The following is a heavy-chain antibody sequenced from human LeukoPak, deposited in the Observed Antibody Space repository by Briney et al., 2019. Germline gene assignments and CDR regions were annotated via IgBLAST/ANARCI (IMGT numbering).Heavy chain of an antibody. CDR2: ISWNSGSI. J-gene: IGHJ6*02. CDR3: AKDAYIFGYLYYGMDV. CDR1: GFTFDDYA. V-gene: IGHV3-9*01. D-gene: IGHD5-18*01. Sequence: PGGSLRLSCAASGFTFDDYAMHWVRQAPGKGLEWVSGISWNSGSIGYADSVKGRFTVSRDNAKGSLYLQMNSLRAEDTALYYCAKDAYIFGYLYYGMDVWGQGATVTVSS.